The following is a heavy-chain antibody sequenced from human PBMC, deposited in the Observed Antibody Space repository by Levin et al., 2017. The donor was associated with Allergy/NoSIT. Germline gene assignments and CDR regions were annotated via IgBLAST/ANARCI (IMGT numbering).Heavy chain of an antibody. D-gene: IGHD4-17*01. CDR1: GGSIRSYY. Sequence: SQTLSLTCTVSGGSIRSYYWSWIRQPPGKGLEWIGYIYYSGSTNYNPSLKSRVTISVDTSKNQFSLKLSSVTAADTAVYYCARAPFGDPDYWGQGTLVTVSS. J-gene: IGHJ4*02. V-gene: IGHV4-59*01. CDR2: IYYSGST. CDR3: ARAPFGDPDY.